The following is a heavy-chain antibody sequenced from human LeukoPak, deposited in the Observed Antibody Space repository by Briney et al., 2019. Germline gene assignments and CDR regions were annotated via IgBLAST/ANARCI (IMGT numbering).Heavy chain of an antibody. Sequence: PGGSLRLSCAVSGLTFSSYAMSWVRQAPGKGLEWVSGIRASGGGPTYADSVKGRFTISRDNSKNTLYLQMDSLGADDTAVYYCALELTAFDFWGQGTLVTVSS. J-gene: IGHJ4*02. CDR3: ALELTAFDF. V-gene: IGHV3-23*01. CDR1: GLTFSSYA. CDR2: IRASGGGP. D-gene: IGHD1-7*01.